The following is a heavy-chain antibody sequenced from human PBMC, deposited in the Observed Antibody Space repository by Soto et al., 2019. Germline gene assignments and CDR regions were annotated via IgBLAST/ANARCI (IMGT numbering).Heavy chain of an antibody. D-gene: IGHD2-21*01. J-gene: IGHJ6*04. CDR2: IRSKPDGGTT. V-gene: IGHV3-15*02. CDR3: XXXXXXXXXXXXXXXXXXXXXXYQDV. Sequence: EVQLVESGGALVKPGESLTLSCAASGLTLSNAWMSWVRQAPGKGLEWVGRIRSKPDGGTTDFIAPVKGRFSISRDDSSNVVXXXXXXXXXXXXXXXXXXXXXXXXXXXXXXXXXXXXXXXYQDVWGKGTTVTVSP. CDR1: GLTLSNAW.